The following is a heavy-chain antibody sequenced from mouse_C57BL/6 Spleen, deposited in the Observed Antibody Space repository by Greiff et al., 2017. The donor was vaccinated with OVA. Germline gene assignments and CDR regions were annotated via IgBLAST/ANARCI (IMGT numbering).Heavy chain of an antibody. D-gene: IGHD2-5*01. CDR2: INPNNGGT. J-gene: IGHJ2*01. CDR1: GYTFTDYN. Sequence: EVQLQESGPELVKPGASVKMSCKASGYTFTDYNMHWVKQSHGKSLEWIGYINPNNGGTSYNQKFKGKATLTVNKSSSTAYMELRSLTSEDSAVYYCARNYYSNYGYWGQGTTLTVSS. V-gene: IGHV1-22*01. CDR3: ARNYYSNYGY.